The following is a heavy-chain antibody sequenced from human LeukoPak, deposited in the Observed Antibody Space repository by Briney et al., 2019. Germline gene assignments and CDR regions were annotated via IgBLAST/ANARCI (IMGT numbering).Heavy chain of an antibody. CDR1: GGSISSYY. D-gene: IGHD1-26*01. J-gene: IGHJ4*02. CDR2: IYTSGST. V-gene: IGHV4-4*09. Sequence: SETLSLTCTVSGGSISSYYWSWIRQPPGKGLEWIGYIYTSGSTNYNPSLKSRVTISVDTSKNQFSLKLSSVTAADTAVYYCARHVLGALDYWGQGTLVTVSS. CDR3: ARHVLGALDY.